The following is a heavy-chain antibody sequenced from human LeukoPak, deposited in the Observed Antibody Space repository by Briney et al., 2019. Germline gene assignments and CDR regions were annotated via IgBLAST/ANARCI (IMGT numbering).Heavy chain of an antibody. CDR1: GFTFSSYG. Sequence: GGSPRLSCAASGFTFSSYGMHWVRQAPGKGLEWVAFIRYDGSNKYYADSVKGRFTISRDNSKNTLYLQMNSLRAEDTAVYYCARRRADSSGYYYFDYWGQGTLVTVSS. V-gene: IGHV3-30*02. CDR2: IRYDGSNK. J-gene: IGHJ4*02. D-gene: IGHD3-22*01. CDR3: ARRRADSSGYYYFDY.